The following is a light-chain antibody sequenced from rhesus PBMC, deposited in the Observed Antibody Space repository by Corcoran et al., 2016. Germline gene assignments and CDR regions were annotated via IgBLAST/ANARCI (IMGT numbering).Light chain of an antibody. V-gene: IGKV1S9*01. Sequence: DIQMTQSPSSLSASVGDRVTIACQASQSLSNFLSWYQQKAGKTPKLLIYGASRLQSGIPSRFSGSGSGTDFTLTISSRQPEDLATYYCQQGYSYPWTFGQGTRVEIK. CDR1: QSLSNF. CDR2: GAS. CDR3: QQGYSYPWT. J-gene: IGKJ1*01.